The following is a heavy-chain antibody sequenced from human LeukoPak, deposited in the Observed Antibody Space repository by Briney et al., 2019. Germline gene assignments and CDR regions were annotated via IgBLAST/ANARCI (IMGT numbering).Heavy chain of an antibody. J-gene: IGHJ4*02. D-gene: IGHD1-26*01. V-gene: IGHV4-59*08. CDR2: IFYSGST. CDR1: GGSISSYY. Sequence: SETLSLTCSVSGGSISSYYWSWIRQPPGKGLEWIGYIFYSGSTNYNPSLKSRVTISLDTSKNQFSLKLSSVTAADTAVYYCATQARIVGATGYFDYWGQGTLVTVSS. CDR3: ATQARIVGATGYFDY.